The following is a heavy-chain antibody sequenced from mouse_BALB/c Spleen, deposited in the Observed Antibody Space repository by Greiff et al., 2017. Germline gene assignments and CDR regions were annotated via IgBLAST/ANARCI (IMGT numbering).Heavy chain of an antibody. Sequence: VQLQQSGAELMKPGASVKISCKATGYTFSSYWIEWVKQRPGHGLEWIGEILPGSGSTNYNEKFKGKATFTADTSSNTAYMQLSSLTSEDSAVYDCARKSYYGGFAYWGPGTLVTVSA. CDR2: ILPGSGST. D-gene: IGHD1-1*01. V-gene: IGHV1-9*01. CDR3: ARKSYYGGFAY. J-gene: IGHJ3*01. CDR1: GYTFSSYW.